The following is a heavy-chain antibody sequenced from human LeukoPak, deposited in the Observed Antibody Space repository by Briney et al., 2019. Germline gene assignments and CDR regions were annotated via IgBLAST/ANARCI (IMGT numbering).Heavy chain of an antibody. CDR3: ARDSELSHPCYYMDV. Sequence: GASVKVSCKASGYTFTSYYMHWVRQAPGQGLEWMGIINPSGGSTSYAQKFQGRVTMTRDTSTSTVYMELSSLRSEDTAVYYCARDSELSHPCYYMDVWGKGTTVTVSS. D-gene: IGHD1-26*01. V-gene: IGHV1-46*01. CDR2: INPSGGST. CDR1: GYTFTSYY. J-gene: IGHJ6*03.